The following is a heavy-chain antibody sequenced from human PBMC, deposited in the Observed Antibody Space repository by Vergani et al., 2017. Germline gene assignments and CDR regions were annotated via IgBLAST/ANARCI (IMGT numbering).Heavy chain of an antibody. V-gene: IGHV1-46*01. CDR3: ARDLPIAVAGTWKNTGSYYYYYYGMDV. D-gene: IGHD6-19*01. CDR1: GYTFTSYY. J-gene: IGHJ6*02. CDR2: INPSGGST. Sequence: QVQLVQSGAEVKKPGASVKVSCKASGYTFTSYYMHWVRQAPGQGLEWMGIINPSGGSTSYAQKFQGRVTMTRDTSTSTVYMELSSLRSEDTAVYYCARDLPIAVAGTWKNTGSYYYYYYGMDVWGQGTTVTVSS.